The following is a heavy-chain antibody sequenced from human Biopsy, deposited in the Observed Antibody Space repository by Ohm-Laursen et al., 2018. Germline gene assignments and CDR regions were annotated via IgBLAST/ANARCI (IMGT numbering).Heavy chain of an antibody. Sequence: SLRLSCAASVFIFSSFWMYWVRQAPGKGLVWVSRINGDGSSTNYADAVKGRFTISRDNAKNTVFLQMNSLRAEDTAVYYCTRAEAGSGSLLYFDYWGQGTLVTVSS. V-gene: IGHV3-74*01. J-gene: IGHJ4*02. CDR3: TRAEAGSGSLLYFDY. CDR2: INGDGSST. CDR1: VFIFSSFW. D-gene: IGHD3-10*01.